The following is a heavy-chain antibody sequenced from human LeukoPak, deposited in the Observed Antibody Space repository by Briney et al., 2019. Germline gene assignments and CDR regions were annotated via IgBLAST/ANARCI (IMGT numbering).Heavy chain of an antibody. D-gene: IGHD4-17*01. Sequence: SETLSLTCTVSGGSISRYYWSWIRQPAGKGLEWIGRIYTSGSTNYNPSLKSRVIMSIDTPRNQFSLKLSSVTDADTAVYYCARVGYGDYYFDYWGQGTLVTVSS. V-gene: IGHV4-4*07. CDR2: IYTSGST. CDR1: GGSISRYY. CDR3: ARVGYGDYYFDY. J-gene: IGHJ4*02.